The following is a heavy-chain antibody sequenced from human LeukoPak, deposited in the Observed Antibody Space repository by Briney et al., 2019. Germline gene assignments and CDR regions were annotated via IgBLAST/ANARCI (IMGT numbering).Heavy chain of an antibody. CDR1: GFTFSTHS. Sequence: GGSLRLSCAASGFTFSTHSMSWVRQAPGKGLEWVSYISSSSSTIYYADSVKGRFTISRDNAKNSLYLQMNSLRAEDTAVYYCAAPHTAMANWFDPWGQGTLVTVSS. D-gene: IGHD5-18*01. J-gene: IGHJ5*02. CDR2: ISSSSSTI. V-gene: IGHV3-48*04. CDR3: AAPHTAMANWFDP.